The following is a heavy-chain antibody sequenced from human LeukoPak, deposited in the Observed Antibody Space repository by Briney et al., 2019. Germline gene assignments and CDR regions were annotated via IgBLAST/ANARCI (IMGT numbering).Heavy chain of an antibody. D-gene: IGHD3-16*02. CDR3: SRTTPYDYLWGSYRFHNWFDP. J-gene: IGHJ5*02. V-gene: IGHV4-34*01. CDR2: INHSGST. Sequence: PSETLSLTCAVYGGSFSGYYWSWIRQPPGKGLEWIGEINHSGSTNYNPSLKSRVTISVDTSKNQFSLKLSSVAAADTAVYYWSRTTPYDYLWGSYRFHNWFDPWGQGTLVTVSS. CDR1: GGSFSGYY.